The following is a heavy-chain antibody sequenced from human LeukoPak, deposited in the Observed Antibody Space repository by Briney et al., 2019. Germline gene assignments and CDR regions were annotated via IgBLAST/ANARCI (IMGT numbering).Heavy chain of an antibody. J-gene: IGHJ4*02. Sequence: PGGSLRLSCAASGFTFSSYWMHWVRHARGKGRVWVSRINSDGSSTSYADSVKGRFTISRDNDKNTLYLQMNSLRADDTAVYYCARVGNDFWSGYYAHFDYWGQGTLVTVSS. CDR3: ARVGNDFWSGYYAHFDY. D-gene: IGHD3-3*01. CDR2: INSDGSST. V-gene: IGHV3-74*01. CDR1: GFTFSSYW.